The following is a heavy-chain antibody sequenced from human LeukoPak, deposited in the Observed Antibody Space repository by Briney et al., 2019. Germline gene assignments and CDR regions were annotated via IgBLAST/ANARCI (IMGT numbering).Heavy chain of an antibody. Sequence: GGSLRLSCAASGFTFSSYAMHWVRQAPGKGLEWVAVISYEGTNKYYVDSVRGRFTISRDNSKNTLYLQMNSLRAEDTALYYCAKGLDGSGSYSPLDYWGQGTLVTVSS. D-gene: IGHD3-10*01. J-gene: IGHJ4*02. CDR3: AKGLDGSGSYSPLDY. V-gene: IGHV3-30-3*01. CDR1: GFTFSSYA. CDR2: ISYEGTNK.